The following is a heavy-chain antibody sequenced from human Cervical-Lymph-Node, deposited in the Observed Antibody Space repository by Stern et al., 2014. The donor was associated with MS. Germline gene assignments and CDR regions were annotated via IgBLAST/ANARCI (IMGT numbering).Heavy chain of an antibody. CDR3: AKHACTGAACPFDL. CDR1: GDSISSYTHY. Sequence: QLQLQESGPGLVKPSETLSLTCAVSGDSISSYTHYWAWIRQPPGKGLEWIGSVYYSWATYYNPSLKSPVPISVDTPKNHFPLGLNSVTAADTAVYYCAKHACTGAACPFDLWGQGTLVTVSS. V-gene: IGHV4-39*01. CDR2: VYYSWAT. D-gene: IGHD2-8*02. J-gene: IGHJ4*02.